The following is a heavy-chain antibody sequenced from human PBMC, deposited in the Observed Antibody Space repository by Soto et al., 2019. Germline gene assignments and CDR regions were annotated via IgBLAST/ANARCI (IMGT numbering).Heavy chain of an antibody. J-gene: IGHJ6*02. Sequence: SETLSLTFTVSGGSISSYYWSWSRQPPGKGLEWIGYIYYSGSTYYNPSLKSRVIISVDTSKNQFSLKLSSVTAADTAVYYCAASIFGVDIKDVWGQGTTVTVSS. CDR3: AASIFGVDIKDV. V-gene: IGHV4-59*08. D-gene: IGHD3-3*01. CDR1: GGSISSYY. CDR2: IYYSGST.